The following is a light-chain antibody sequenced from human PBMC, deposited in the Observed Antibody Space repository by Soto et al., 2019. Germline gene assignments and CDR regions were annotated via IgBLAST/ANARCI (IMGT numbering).Light chain of an antibody. J-gene: IGKJ5*01. CDR1: QGVGST. Sequence: EIVMTQSPATLSVSPGERVTLSCRASQGVGSTLAWYRQQPGQAPRLLIYGATMRTTGTPDRFSGAGSETHFTLAISRLEPGDFAVYYCQQYVTSPAITFGQGTRLEIK. CDR2: GAT. CDR3: QQYVTSPAIT. V-gene: IGKV3-20*01.